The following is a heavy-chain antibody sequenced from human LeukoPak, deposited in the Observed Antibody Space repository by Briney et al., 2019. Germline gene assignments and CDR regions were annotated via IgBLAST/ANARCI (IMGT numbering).Heavy chain of an antibody. J-gene: IGHJ4*02. CDR3: ASLSGWGRRGFDY. CDR1: GFTFSSYE. CDR2: ISSSGSTI. Sequence: GGSLRLSCAASGFTFSSYEMNWVRQAPGKGLGWVSYISSSGSTIYYADSVKGRFTISRGNAKNSLYLQMNNLRAEDTAVYYCASLSGWGRRGFDYWGQGTLVTVSS. V-gene: IGHV3-48*03. D-gene: IGHD6-19*01.